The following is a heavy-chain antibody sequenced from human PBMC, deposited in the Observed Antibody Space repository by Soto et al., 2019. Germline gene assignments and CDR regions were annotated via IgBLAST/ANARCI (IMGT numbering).Heavy chain of an antibody. CDR2: IYSGGST. Sequence: GGSLRLSYAASGFTVSSNYMSWVRQAPGKGLEWVSVIYSGGSTYYADSVKGRFTISRDNSKNTLYLQMNSLRAEDTAVYYCARERIQLWNYYYYGMDVWGQGTTVTVSS. CDR1: GFTVSSNY. CDR3: ARERIQLWNYYYYGMDV. V-gene: IGHV3-66*01. J-gene: IGHJ6*02. D-gene: IGHD5-18*01.